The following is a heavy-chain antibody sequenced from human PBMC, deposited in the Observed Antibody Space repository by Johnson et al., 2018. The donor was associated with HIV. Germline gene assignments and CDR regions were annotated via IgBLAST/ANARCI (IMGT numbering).Heavy chain of an antibody. V-gene: IGHV3-30*18. CDR2: ISYDGSNK. CDR1: GFTFSSYG. Sequence: QVQLVESGGGVVQPGRSLRLSCAASGFTFSSYGMHWVRQAPGKGLEWVALISYDGSNKYYADSVKGRFTISRDNSKNTLYLQMNSLRAEDTAVYYCANGRLAAHDAFDIWGQGTMVTVSS. J-gene: IGHJ3*02. CDR3: ANGRLAAHDAFDI. D-gene: IGHD1-26*01.